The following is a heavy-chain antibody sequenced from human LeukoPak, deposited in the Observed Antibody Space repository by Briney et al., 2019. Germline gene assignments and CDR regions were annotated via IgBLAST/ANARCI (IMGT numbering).Heavy chain of an antibody. CDR1: GGSISSSSYY. Sequence: PSETLSLTCTVSGGSISSSSYYWGWIPQPPGKGPEWFGVIDYSGCTYYNPSLKGRVTISVDTHKNQFSLKLSSVTAAHTAVYYCARCHSSSWYGDYFDYWGQGTLVTVSS. D-gene: IGHD6-13*01. CDR3: ARCHSSSWYGDYFDY. V-gene: IGHV4-39*01. J-gene: IGHJ4*02. CDR2: IDYSGCT.